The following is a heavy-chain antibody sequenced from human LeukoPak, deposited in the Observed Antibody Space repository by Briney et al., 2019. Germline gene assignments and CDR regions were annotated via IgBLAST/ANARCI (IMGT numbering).Heavy chain of an antibody. CDR1: EVTFSSYA. CDR3: AKLYGSGTYYNLFDY. V-gene: IGHV3-23*01. CDR2: ISASGGST. J-gene: IGHJ4*02. Sequence: GGSLRLSCAASEVTFSSYAMGWVRQAPGKGLEWVAAISASGGSTHHADSVKGRFTISRDNSKNTLYLQMNSLRAEDTVVYYCAKLYGSGTYYNLFDYWGQGTLVTVSS. D-gene: IGHD3-10*01.